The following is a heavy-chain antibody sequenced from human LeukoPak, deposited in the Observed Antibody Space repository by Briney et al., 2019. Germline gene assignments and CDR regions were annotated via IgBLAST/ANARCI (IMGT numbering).Heavy chain of an antibody. CDR3: ASLGYDFWSGYVLDY. CDR2: INHSGST. Sequence: SETLSLTXAVYGGSFSGYYWSWIRQPPGKGLEWIGEINHSGSTNYNPSLKSRVTISVDTSKNQFSLKLSSVTAADTAVYYCASLGYDFWSGYVLDYWGQGTLVTVSS. CDR1: GGSFSGYY. V-gene: IGHV4-34*01. J-gene: IGHJ4*02. D-gene: IGHD3-3*01.